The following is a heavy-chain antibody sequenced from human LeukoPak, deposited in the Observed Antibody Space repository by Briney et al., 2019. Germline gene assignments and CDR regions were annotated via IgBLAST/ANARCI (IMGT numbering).Heavy chain of an antibody. V-gene: IGHV3-9*01. Sequence: GGSLRLSCAASGFTFDDYAMHWVRQAPGKGLEWVSGISWNSGSIGYADSVKGRFTISRDNAKNSLYLQMNSLRAEDTAVYYCARDTRDIVVVPAAMRTNYYYYYYMDVWGKGTTVTVSS. J-gene: IGHJ6*03. CDR1: GFTFDDYA. CDR2: ISWNSGSI. D-gene: IGHD2-2*01. CDR3: ARDTRDIVVVPAAMRTNYYYYYYMDV.